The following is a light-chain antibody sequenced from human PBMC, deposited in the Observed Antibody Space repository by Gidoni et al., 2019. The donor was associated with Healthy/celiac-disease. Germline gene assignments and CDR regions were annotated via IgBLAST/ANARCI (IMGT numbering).Light chain of an antibody. J-gene: IGKJ4*01. V-gene: IGKV3-20*01. CDR2: GAS. CDR3: QQYGSSPPLT. Sequence: EIVLTQSPGTLSFSPGERATLSCRASQSVSSSYLAWYQQNPGQAPRLLIYGASSRATGIPDRFSGSGSGTDFTLTISRLEPEDFAVYYCQQYGSSPPLTFGGGTKVEIK. CDR1: QSVSSSY.